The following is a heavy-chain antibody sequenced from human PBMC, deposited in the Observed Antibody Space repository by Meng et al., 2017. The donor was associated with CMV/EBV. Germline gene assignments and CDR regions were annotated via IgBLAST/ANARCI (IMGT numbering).Heavy chain of an antibody. Sequence: GESLKISCAASEFTFSTYWIHWVRQAPGKGLVWVSRIDSDGSTTSYADSVKGRFTISRDNAKKTLYLQMNSLRADDTAVYYCASGGGSYYGYWGQGTLVTSPQ. CDR3: ASGGGSYYGY. J-gene: IGHJ4*02. CDR2: IDSDGSTT. CDR1: EFTFSTYW. V-gene: IGHV3-74*01. D-gene: IGHD1-26*01.